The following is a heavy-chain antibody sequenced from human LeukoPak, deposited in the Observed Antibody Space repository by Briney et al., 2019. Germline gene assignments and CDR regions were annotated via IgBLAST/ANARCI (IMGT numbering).Heavy chain of an antibody. D-gene: IGHD3-22*01. Sequence: SETLSLTCTVSGGSISSSSYYWGWIRQPPGKGLDWIGSIYYSGSTYYNPSLKSRVTISVDTSKNQFSLKLSSVTAADTAVYYCVSRKDSSGYSQYFDYWGQGTLVTVSS. V-gene: IGHV4-39*01. CDR1: GGSISSSSYY. CDR3: VSRKDSSGYSQYFDY. J-gene: IGHJ4*02. CDR2: IYYSGST.